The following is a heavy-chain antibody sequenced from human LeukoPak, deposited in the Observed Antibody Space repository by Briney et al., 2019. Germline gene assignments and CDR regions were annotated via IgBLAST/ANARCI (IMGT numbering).Heavy chain of an antibody. CDR3: ARTRQQWQVLDY. Sequence: GGSLRLSCAASGFTFSSYAMSWVRQAPGKGLEWVSAISGSGGSTYYADSVKGRFTISRDNSKNMVFLQMNSLTSEDTAVYYCARTRQQWQVLDYWGQGNLVTVSA. CDR2: ISGSGGST. V-gene: IGHV3-23*01. CDR1: GFTFSSYA. D-gene: IGHD6-19*01. J-gene: IGHJ4*02.